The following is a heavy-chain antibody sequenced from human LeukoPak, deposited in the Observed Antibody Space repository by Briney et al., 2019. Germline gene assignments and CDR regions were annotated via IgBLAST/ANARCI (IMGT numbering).Heavy chain of an antibody. Sequence: SETLSLTSAVYGGSFSGYYWSWIRQPPGKGLEWIGEINHSGSTYYNPSLKSRVTISVDTSKNQFSLKLSSVTAADTAVYYCARHAPGYDFWSGYPHAFDIWGQGTMVTVSS. V-gene: IGHV4-34*01. CDR2: INHSGST. J-gene: IGHJ3*02. D-gene: IGHD3-3*01. CDR3: ARHAPGYDFWSGYPHAFDI. CDR1: GGSFSGYY.